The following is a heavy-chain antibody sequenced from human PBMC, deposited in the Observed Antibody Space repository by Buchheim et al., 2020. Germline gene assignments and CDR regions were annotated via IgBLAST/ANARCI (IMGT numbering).Heavy chain of an antibody. CDR3: AIVPGSRYYLGPCYQH. Sequence: QVQLVESGGGVVQPGRSLRLSCAASGFTFSSYGMHWVRQAPGKGLEWVAVISYDGSNKYYADSVKGRFTVSRDNSKNTLYLQMNSLNAEDTAVYYGAIVPGSRYYLGPCYQHWGQSAL. V-gene: IGHV3-30*03. CDR2: ISYDGSNK. J-gene: IGHJ1*01. D-gene: IGHD1-26*01. CDR1: GFTFSSYG.